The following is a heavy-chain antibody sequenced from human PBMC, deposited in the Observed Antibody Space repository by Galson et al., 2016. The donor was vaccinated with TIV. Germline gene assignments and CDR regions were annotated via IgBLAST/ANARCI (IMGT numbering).Heavy chain of an antibody. V-gene: IGHV3-53*01. CDR1: GFDVSRHY. D-gene: IGHD2-15*01. CDR2: IYSTGST. J-gene: IGHJ6*02. CDR3: ARHLSAADYFGMDA. Sequence: SLRLSCAASGFDVSRHYMSWVRQAPGKGLEWVSFIYSTGSTKYADSVKGRFTISRDSSENTVFLQMNNLRAEDTAVYYCARHLSAADYFGMDAWGQGTTVTVSS.